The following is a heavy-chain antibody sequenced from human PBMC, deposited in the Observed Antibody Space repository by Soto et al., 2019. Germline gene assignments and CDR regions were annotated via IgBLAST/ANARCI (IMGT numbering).Heavy chain of an antibody. J-gene: IGHJ5*02. V-gene: IGHV1-3*01. CDR1: GYTFSGHA. Sequence: GASVKVSCKASGYTFSGHAIHWLRQAPGQRPEWLGWINAGNSKTYYSEKFEGRVTFTRDTVATTVNMELTSLTSEGTAVYYCGRDQSGTGYYVDWFDPWGQGTLVTVSS. D-gene: IGHD3-10*02. CDR3: GRDQSGTGYYVDWFDP. CDR2: INAGNSKT.